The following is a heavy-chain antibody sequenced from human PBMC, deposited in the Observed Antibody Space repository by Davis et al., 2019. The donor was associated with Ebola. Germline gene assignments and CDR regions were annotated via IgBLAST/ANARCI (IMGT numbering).Heavy chain of an antibody. V-gene: IGHV4-34*01. CDR2: INHSGST. D-gene: IGHD6-19*01. Sequence: SETLSLTCAVYGGSFSGYYWSWIRQPPGKGLEWIGEINHSGSTNYNPSLKSRVTISADTSKNQFSLKLSSVTAADTAVYYCARGAVAGLPFDYWGQGTLVTVSS. CDR1: GGSFSGYY. CDR3: ARGAVAGLPFDY. J-gene: IGHJ4*02.